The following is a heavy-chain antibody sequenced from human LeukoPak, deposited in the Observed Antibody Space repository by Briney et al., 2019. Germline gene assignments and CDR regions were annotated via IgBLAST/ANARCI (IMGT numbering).Heavy chain of an antibody. CDR1: GYTLTELS. CDR3: ATALDVDIVATFPGAFDI. CDR2: FDPEDGET. J-gene: IGHJ3*02. V-gene: IGHV1-24*01. D-gene: IGHD5-12*01. Sequence: GASVKVSCKVSGYTLTELSMHWVRQAPGKGLEWMGGFDPEDGETIYAQKFQGSVTMTEDTSTDTAYMELSSLRSEDTAVYYCATALDVDIVATFPGAFDIWGQGTMVTVSS.